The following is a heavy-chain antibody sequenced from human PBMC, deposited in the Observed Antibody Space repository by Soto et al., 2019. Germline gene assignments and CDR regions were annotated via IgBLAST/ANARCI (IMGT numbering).Heavy chain of an antibody. V-gene: IGHV3-30-3*01. CDR3: ARDDEGGSYCDLGY. J-gene: IGHJ4*02. CDR1: GFTFSNYI. D-gene: IGHD3-10*01. CDR2: ILHDGNNK. Sequence: SLRLSCAASGFTFSNYILHWVRQAPGKGLEWVAMILHDGNNKYYADSVKGRFTISRDNSKSTLYLQVNSLRTEDTAVYYCARDDEGGSYCDLGYWGQGT.